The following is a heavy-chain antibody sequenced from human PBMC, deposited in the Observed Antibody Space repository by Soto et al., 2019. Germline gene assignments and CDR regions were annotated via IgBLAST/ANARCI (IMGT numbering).Heavy chain of an antibody. V-gene: IGHV1-18*01. Sequence: ASVKVSCKASGYTFTSYGISWVRQAPGQGLERMGWISAYNGSTNYAQKLQDRVTMTTDTSTSTAYMELRSLRSDDTAVYYCAISDIVVVPAAMRGVRGGYDGMDVWGQGTTVTVSS. CDR2: ISAYNGST. D-gene: IGHD2-2*01. CDR3: AISDIVVVPAAMRGVRGGYDGMDV. J-gene: IGHJ6*02. CDR1: GYTFTSYG.